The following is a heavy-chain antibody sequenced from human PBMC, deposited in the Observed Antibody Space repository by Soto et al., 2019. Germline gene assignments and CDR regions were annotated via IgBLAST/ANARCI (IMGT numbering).Heavy chain of an antibody. V-gene: IGHV2-5*02. CDR3: AHSRDPGIAAAGHYYFDY. J-gene: IGHJ4*02. CDR1: GFSLSTSGGG. Sequence: ESGPTLVNPTQTLTLTCTFSGFSLSTSGGGVGWIRQPPGKALEWLALIYWDDDKRYSPSLKSRLTITKDTSKNQVVLTMTNMDPVDTATYYCAHSRDPGIAAAGHYYFDYWGQGTLVTVSS. CDR2: IYWDDDK. D-gene: IGHD6-13*01.